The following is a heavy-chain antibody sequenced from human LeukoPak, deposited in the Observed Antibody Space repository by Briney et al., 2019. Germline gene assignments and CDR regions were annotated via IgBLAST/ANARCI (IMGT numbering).Heavy chain of an antibody. J-gene: IGHJ4*02. V-gene: IGHV3-30*04. Sequence: GRSLRLSCAASGFTFSSYAMHWVRQAPGKGLEWVAVISYDGSNKYYADSVKGRFTISRDNSKNTLYLQMNSLRAEDTAVYYCAKENERLAYYFDYWGQGTLVTVSS. D-gene: IGHD6-25*01. CDR1: GFTFSSYA. CDR3: AKENERLAYYFDY. CDR2: ISYDGSNK.